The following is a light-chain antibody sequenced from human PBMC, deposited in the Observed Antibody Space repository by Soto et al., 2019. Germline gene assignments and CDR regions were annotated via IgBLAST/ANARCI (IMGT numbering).Light chain of an antibody. J-gene: IGLJ3*02. Sequence: NFMLTQPHSVSESPGKTVTISCTRSSGSIASNYVQWFQQRPGSAPTSVIYEDNKRAAGVPDRFSGSIDSSSNSASLTISGLKTEDEADYYCQSYDDSNHVMFGGGTKVTVL. CDR2: EDN. V-gene: IGLV6-57*04. CDR3: QSYDDSNHVM. CDR1: SGSIASNY.